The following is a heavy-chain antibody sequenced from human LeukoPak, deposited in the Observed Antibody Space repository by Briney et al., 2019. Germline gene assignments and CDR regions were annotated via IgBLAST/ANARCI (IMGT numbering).Heavy chain of an antibody. CDR3: VNSKVGATLSGYNWFDP. V-gene: IGHV1-69*13. Sequence: GASVKVSCKASGGTFSSYAISWVRQAPGQGLEWMGVIIPIFGTANYAQKFQGRVTITADESTSTAYMELSSLRSEDTAVYYCVNSKVGATLSGYNWFDPWGQGTLVTVSS. CDR2: IIPIFGTA. CDR1: GGTFSSYA. J-gene: IGHJ5*02. D-gene: IGHD1-26*01.